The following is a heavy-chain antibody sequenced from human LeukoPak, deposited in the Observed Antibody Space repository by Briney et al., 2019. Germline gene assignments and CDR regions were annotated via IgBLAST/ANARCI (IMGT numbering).Heavy chain of an antibody. CDR2: ISGSGGST. CDR1: GFTFSSYA. D-gene: IGHD5-12*01. V-gene: IGHV3-23*01. J-gene: IGHJ4*02. CDR3: AKDPLDIVATITDY. Sequence: GGSLRLSCAASGFTFSSYAMSWVRQAPGKGLEWVSAISGSGGSTYYADSVKGRFTISRDNSKNTLHLQTNSLRAEDTAVYYCAKDPLDIVATITDYWGQGTLVTVSS.